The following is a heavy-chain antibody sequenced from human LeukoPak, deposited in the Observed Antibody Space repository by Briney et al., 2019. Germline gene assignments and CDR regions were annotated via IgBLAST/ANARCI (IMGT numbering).Heavy chain of an antibody. Sequence: GGSLRLSCAASGFTYSSHAMSWARQAPGKGLEWVSVISGSGGNTYYADSVKGRFTISRDNSKDTLFLQMNSLRAEDTAVYYCAKVTIWSFTWGQGTLVTGSS. CDR2: ISGSGGNT. D-gene: IGHD2-8*02. CDR3: AKVTIWSFT. V-gene: IGHV3-23*01. CDR1: GFTYSSHA. J-gene: IGHJ5*02.